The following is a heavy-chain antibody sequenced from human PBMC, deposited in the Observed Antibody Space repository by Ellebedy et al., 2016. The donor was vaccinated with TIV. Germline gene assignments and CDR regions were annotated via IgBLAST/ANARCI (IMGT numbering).Heavy chain of an antibody. Sequence: GESLKISXAASGFTFSSYAMSWVRQAPGKGLEWVSAISGSGGSTYYADSVKGRFTISRDNSKNTLYLQMNSLRAEDTAVYYCAKDRNYYDSSGYYYIMNAFDIWGQGTMVTVSS. J-gene: IGHJ3*02. D-gene: IGHD3-22*01. CDR1: GFTFSSYA. CDR3: AKDRNYYDSSGYYYIMNAFDI. CDR2: ISGSGGST. V-gene: IGHV3-23*01.